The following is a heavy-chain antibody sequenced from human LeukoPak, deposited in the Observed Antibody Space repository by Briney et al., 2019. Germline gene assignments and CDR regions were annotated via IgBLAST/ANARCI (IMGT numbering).Heavy chain of an antibody. CDR1: GFTFSSYT. CDR2: ISSSSSYI. Sequence: GGSLRLPCAASGFTFSSYTMKWVRQAPGKGLEWVSSISSSSSYIYYADSVKGRFTISRDNAKNTLYLQMNSLRAEDTAVYYCARAGEGYSYGDLDAFDFWGQGTMVTVSS. V-gene: IGHV3-21*01. D-gene: IGHD5-18*01. J-gene: IGHJ3*01. CDR3: ARAGEGYSYGDLDAFDF.